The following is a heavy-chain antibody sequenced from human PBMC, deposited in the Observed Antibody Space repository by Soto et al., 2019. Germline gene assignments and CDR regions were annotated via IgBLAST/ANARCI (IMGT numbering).Heavy chain of an antibody. CDR2: ISYDGSNK. CDR1: GFTFSSYA. Sequence: HPGGSLRLSCAASGFTFSSYAMHWVRQAPGKGLEWVAVISYDGSNKYYADSVKGRFTISRDNSQNTLYLQMNSLRAEDTAVYYCARGENTALDYWGQGTLVTVSS. J-gene: IGHJ4*02. V-gene: IGHV3-30-3*01. CDR3: ARGENTALDY. D-gene: IGHD1-26*01.